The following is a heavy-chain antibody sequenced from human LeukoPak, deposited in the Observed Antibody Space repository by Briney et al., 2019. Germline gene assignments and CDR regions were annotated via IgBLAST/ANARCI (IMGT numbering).Heavy chain of an antibody. Sequence: GGSLRLSCAASGFTFSSYAMSWVRQAPGKGLEWVSAISGSGGSTYYADSVKGRFTISRDNSKNTLYLQMNSLRAEDTAVYYCAKDLALYSGPYTGSYYSPIDYWGQGTLVTVSS. CDR3: AKDLALYSGPYTGSYYSPIDY. CDR2: ISGSGGST. J-gene: IGHJ4*02. V-gene: IGHV3-23*01. CDR1: GFTFSSYA. D-gene: IGHD1-26*01.